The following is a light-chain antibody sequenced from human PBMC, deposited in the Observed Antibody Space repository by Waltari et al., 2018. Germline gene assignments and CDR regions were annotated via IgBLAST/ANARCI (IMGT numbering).Light chain of an antibody. CDR1: HSNIGAFH. CDR3: QSYDNILHGCV. V-gene: IGLV1-40*02. CDR2: GSS. J-gene: IGLJ1*01. Sequence: QSVLTQPPSVSGAPGQRVTISCIGTHSNIGAFHVHWYQKSPGAAPKLLIYGSSNRPAGVPDRFSGSKSDTSASLVITGLQVEDEGDFYCQSYDNILHGCVFGTGTKVIV.